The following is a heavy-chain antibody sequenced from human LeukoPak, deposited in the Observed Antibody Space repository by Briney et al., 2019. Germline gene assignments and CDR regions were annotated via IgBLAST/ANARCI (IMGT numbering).Heavy chain of an antibody. J-gene: IGHJ4*02. D-gene: IGHD5-24*01. V-gene: IGHV4-38-2*02. Sequence: SETRSLTCTVSGYSISDGNYWGWIRQPPGKGLEWIGSIFHTGSTYDNPSLKSRVTTSVDTSKNQFSLSLNSVTAADTAVYYCARRRDGYNFGSFYFDYWGQGILVTVSS. CDR3: ARRRDGYNFGSFYFDY. CDR1: GYSISDGNY. CDR2: IFHTGST.